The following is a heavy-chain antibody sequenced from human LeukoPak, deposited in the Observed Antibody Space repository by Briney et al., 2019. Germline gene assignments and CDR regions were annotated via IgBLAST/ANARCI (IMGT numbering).Heavy chain of an antibody. CDR3: AKVYYGDYPDWFDP. J-gene: IGHJ5*02. CDR1: GFTFSDYY. D-gene: IGHD4-17*01. V-gene: IGHV3-53*01. Sequence: GGSLRLSCAASGFTFSDYYMNWMRQAPGKGLEWVSVIYSGGRTYYADSVKGRFTISRDNSKNTLYLQMNSLRAEDTAVYYCAKVYYGDYPDWFDPWGQGTLVTVSS. CDR2: IYSGGRT.